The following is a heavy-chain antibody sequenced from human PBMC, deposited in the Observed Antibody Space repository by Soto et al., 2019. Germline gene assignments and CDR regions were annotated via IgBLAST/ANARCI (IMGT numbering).Heavy chain of an antibody. V-gene: IGHV1-18*01. Sequence: QVQLVQSGAEVKKPGASVKVSCKASGYTFTSYGISWVRQAPGQGLEWMGWISAYNGNTNYAQKFQGRVTMTTDTSTSTANMELRSLRSDDTAVYYCARGGKYCTNGGCSFYGMDVWGQGTTVTVSS. CDR3: ARGGKYCTNGGCSFYGMDV. J-gene: IGHJ6*02. CDR1: GYTFTSYG. CDR2: ISAYNGNT. D-gene: IGHD2-8*01.